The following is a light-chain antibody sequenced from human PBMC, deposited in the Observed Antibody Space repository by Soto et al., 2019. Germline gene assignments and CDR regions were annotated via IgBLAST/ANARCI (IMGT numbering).Light chain of an antibody. Sequence: DLPLTQSPTHLSQSPGDRAAFAWRASQSISSWLAWYQQKPGKAPKLLIYKASSLESGVPSRFSGSGSGTEFTLTISSLQPDDFATYYCQQYISYSTFGQGSKVDIK. CDR3: QQYISYST. J-gene: IGKJ1*01. CDR1: QSISSW. V-gene: IGKV1-5*03. CDR2: KAS.